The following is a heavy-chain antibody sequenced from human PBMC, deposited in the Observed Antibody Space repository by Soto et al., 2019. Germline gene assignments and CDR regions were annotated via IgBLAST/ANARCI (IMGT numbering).Heavy chain of an antibody. CDR3: TVTTPKNYYYYYYMDV. V-gene: IGHV3-73*01. CDR1: GFTFSGSA. D-gene: IGHD4-17*01. Sequence: SLRLSCAASGFTFSGSAMHWVRQASGKGLEWVGRIRSKANSYATAYAASVKGRFTISRDDSKNTAYLQMNSLKTEDTAVYYCTVTTPKNYYYYYYMDVWGKGTTVAVSS. CDR2: IRSKANSYAT. J-gene: IGHJ6*03.